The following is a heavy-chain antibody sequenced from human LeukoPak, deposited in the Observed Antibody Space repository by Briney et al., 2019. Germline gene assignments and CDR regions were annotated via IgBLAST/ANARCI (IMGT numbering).Heavy chain of an antibody. CDR3: ATPGPYSYGLGGYYYGMDV. Sequence: ASVKVSCKVSGYTLTELSMHWVRQAPGKGLEWMGGFDPEDGETIYAQKFQGRVTMTEDTSTDTAYMELSSLRSEDTAVYYCATPGPYSYGLGGYYYGMDVWGQGTTVTVSS. CDR2: FDPEDGET. V-gene: IGHV1-24*01. D-gene: IGHD5-18*01. CDR1: GYTLTELS. J-gene: IGHJ6*02.